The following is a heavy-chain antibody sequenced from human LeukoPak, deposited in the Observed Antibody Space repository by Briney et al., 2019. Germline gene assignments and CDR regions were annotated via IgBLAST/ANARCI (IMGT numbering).Heavy chain of an antibody. CDR3: ARDVPAADY. V-gene: IGHV1-46*01. CDR2: INPSGGST. J-gene: IGHJ4*02. Sequence: ASVKVSCKASGYTFTSYYMHWVRQAPGQGLEWMGIINPSGGSTSYAQKFQGRVTMTRDTSISTAYMELSRLRSDDTAVYYCARDVPAADYWGQGTLVTVSS. CDR1: GYTFTSYY. D-gene: IGHD2-2*01.